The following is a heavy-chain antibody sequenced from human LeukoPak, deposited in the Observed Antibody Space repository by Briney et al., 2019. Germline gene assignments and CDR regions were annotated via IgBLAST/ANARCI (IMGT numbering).Heavy chain of an antibody. CDR3: ARLINESPRDY. Sequence: PSETLSLTCTVSGGSTSSSTYHWGWIRQPPGKGLEWIGSIYYTGITYYNPSLKSRVTISVDTSKNQFSLKLSSVTAADTAVYYSARLINESPRDYWGQGTLVTVSS. V-gene: IGHV4-39*01. CDR1: GGSTSSSTYH. J-gene: IGHJ4*02. CDR2: IYYTGIT. D-gene: IGHD3-16*02.